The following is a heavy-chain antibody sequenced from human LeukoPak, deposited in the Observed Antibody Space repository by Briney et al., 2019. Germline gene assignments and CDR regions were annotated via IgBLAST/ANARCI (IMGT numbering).Heavy chain of an antibody. CDR1: GYTFTSYD. CDR2: MNPNSGNT. Sequence: ASVKVSCKASGYTFTSYDINWVRQATGPGLEWMGWMNPNSGNTGYAQKFQGRVTMTRNTSISTAYMELSSLISEDTAVYYCARTVLRYSRKPWGYWGQGTLVTVSS. D-gene: IGHD3-9*01. J-gene: IGHJ4*02. CDR3: ARTVLRYSRKPWGY. V-gene: IGHV1-8*01.